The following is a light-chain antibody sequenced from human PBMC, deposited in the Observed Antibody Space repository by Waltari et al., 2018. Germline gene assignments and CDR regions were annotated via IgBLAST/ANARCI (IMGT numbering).Light chain of an antibody. Sequence: SYELTQQPSVSVSPGQTARTTCYGETLPRKFAYWYQQKSGQAPVLVIFEDNKRPSGIPERFSGSISGTTATLTISGAQVEDEADYYCSSVDSSFKGLFGAGTKVTVL. V-gene: IGLV3-10*01. J-gene: IGLJ1*01. CDR3: SSVDSSFKGL. CDR1: TLPRKF. CDR2: EDN.